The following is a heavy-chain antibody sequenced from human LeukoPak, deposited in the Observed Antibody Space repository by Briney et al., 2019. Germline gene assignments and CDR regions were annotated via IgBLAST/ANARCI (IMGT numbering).Heavy chain of an antibody. V-gene: IGHV3-7*01. CDR1: GFTFSSYW. D-gene: IGHD2-2*01. CDR3: AREAAGVYCSSTSCYYDY. CDR2: IKQDGSEK. J-gene: IGHJ4*02. Sequence: GGSLRLSCAASGFTFSSYWMSWVRQAPGKGLEWVANIKQDGSEKYYVDSVKGRFTISRDNAKNSLYLQMNSLRAEDTAVYYCAREAAGVYCSSTSCYYDYWGQGTLVTVSS.